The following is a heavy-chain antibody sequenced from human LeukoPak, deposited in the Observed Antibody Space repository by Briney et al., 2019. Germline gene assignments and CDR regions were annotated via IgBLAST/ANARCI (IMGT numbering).Heavy chain of an antibody. J-gene: IGHJ1*01. V-gene: IGHV4-31*03. Sequence: SETLSFTSTVSSSSITSDDFYWHWLRQHPGKGLEWIGYIYYTGCTYYNSSIKSRVTISIDPSKNQFSVNLSSVTAADTAVYYCARGPPFASWGQGTLVTVSS. D-gene: IGHD3-16*01. CDR2: IYYTGCT. CDR1: SSSITSDDFY. CDR3: ARGPPFAS.